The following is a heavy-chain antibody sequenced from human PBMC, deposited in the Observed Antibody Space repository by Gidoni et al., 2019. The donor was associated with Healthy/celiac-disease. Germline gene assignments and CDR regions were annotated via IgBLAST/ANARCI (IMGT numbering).Heavy chain of an antibody. CDR3: ARVPRIQLWLHWFDP. CDR2: INHSGST. V-gene: IGHV4-34*01. CDR1: GGSFSGYY. D-gene: IGHD5-18*01. Sequence: QVQLQQWGAGLLKPSETLSLTCAVYGGSFSGYYWSWIRQPPGKGLEWIGEINHSGSTNYNPSLKSRVTISVDTSKNQFSLKLSSVTAADTAVYYCARVPRIQLWLHWFDPWGQGTLVTVSS. J-gene: IGHJ5*02.